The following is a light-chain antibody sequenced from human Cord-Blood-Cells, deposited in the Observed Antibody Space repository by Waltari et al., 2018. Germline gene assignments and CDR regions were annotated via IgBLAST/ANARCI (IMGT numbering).Light chain of an antibody. Sequence: QSALTQPASVSGSPGQSIPISCTGTSSDVGGYNYVSWYQQPPGKAPKLMIYDVSNRPSGVSNRFSGSKSGNTASLTISGLQAEDEADYYCSSYTSSSTLFGTGTKVTVL. V-gene: IGLV2-14*01. CDR2: DVS. CDR1: SSDVGGYNY. CDR3: SSYTSSSTL. J-gene: IGLJ1*01.